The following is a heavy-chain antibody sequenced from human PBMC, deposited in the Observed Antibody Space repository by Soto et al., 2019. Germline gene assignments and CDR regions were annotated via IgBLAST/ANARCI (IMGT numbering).Heavy chain of an antibody. D-gene: IGHD2-2*02. CDR1: GFIFSTYA. CDR3: AAGGYCSSSSCYTVDY. Sequence: GGSLRISCAASGFIFSTYAMSWVRQAPGKGLEWVSGISGSGGSTSYADSVKGRFTISRDNSKSTLYLQMNSLRAEDTAVYYCAAGGYCSSSSCYTVDYWGQGT. V-gene: IGHV3-23*01. CDR2: ISGSGGST. J-gene: IGHJ4*02.